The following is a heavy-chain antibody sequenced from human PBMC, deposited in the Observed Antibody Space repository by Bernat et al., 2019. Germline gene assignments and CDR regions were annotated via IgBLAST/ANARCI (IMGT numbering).Heavy chain of an antibody. CDR1: GGSISSSSYY. D-gene: IGHD3-10*01. V-gene: IGHV4-39*01. CDR2: IYYSGGT. Sequence: QLLLQESGPGLVKPSETLSLTCTASGGSISSSSYYLGWIRQPPGKGLDWIGTIYYSGGTYYNPSLKSRVTISVDTSKNQFSLKLRSVTAADTAVYYCAGHPIAMVRGVLLPYGMDVWGQGTTVTVSS. CDR3: AGHPIAMVRGVLLPYGMDV. J-gene: IGHJ6*02.